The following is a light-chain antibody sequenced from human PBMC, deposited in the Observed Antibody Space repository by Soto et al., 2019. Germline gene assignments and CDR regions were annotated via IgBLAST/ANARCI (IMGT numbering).Light chain of an antibody. J-gene: IGLJ1*01. CDR1: SSDVGGYNY. CDR3: SSYAGSTLYV. Sequence: QSALTQPPSASGSPGQSVTISCTGTSSDVGGYNYVSWYQQHPGKAPKLMIYEVSKRPSGVPDRFSGSKSGNTASLTVSGLQAEDEADYYCSSYAGSTLYVFGTGTKLTAL. V-gene: IGLV2-8*01. CDR2: EVS.